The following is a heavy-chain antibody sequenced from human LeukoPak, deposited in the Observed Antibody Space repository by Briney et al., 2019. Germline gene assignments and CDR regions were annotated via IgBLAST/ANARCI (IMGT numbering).Heavy chain of an antibody. J-gene: IGHJ4*01. CDR3: TSGGMVSGDY. CDR1: GGSINSYY. D-gene: IGHD2-8*01. V-gene: IGHV4-59*01. CDR2: IYYSGST. Sequence: SETLSLTCTVSGGSINSYYWSWIRQPPGKGLEWIGYIYYSGSTNYNPSLKSRVTISRDTSKNQFFLKLRSVTAADTAVYYCTSGGMVSGDYWGHGTLVTASS.